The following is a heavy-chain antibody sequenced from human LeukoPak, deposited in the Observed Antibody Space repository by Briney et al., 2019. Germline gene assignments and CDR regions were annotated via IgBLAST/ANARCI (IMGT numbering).Heavy chain of an antibody. Sequence: PSESLSLTCAVYSGSFSGYYWSWIRLPPGKGLEWIGELNHSGSTNFNPSLKSRVTVSLDTSKNQFSLKVSSVTAADTAVYYCARSPCSSTSCYYYYGMDVWGQGTTVTVSS. CDR2: LNHSGST. J-gene: IGHJ6*02. V-gene: IGHV4-34*01. CDR3: ARSPCSSTSCYYYYGMDV. D-gene: IGHD2-2*01. CDR1: SGSFSGYY.